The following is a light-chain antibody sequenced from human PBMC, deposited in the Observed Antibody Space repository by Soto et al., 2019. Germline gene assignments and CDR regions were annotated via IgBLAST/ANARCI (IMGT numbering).Light chain of an antibody. Sequence: SALTQPPSASGTPGQRVTISCSGSSSNIGSNTVNWYQQLPGTAPKLLIYSSNQRPSGVPDRFSGSKSGTSASLAISGLQSEDEADYYCAAWDDSLNGHYVFGTWTKVTV. CDR1: SSNIGSNT. CDR2: SSN. CDR3: AAWDDSLNGHYV. V-gene: IGLV1-44*01. J-gene: IGLJ1*01.